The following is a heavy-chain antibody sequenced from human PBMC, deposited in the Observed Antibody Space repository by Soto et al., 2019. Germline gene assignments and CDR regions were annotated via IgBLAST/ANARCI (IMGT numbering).Heavy chain of an antibody. CDR1: GGSISSSNW. CDR3: AHDIAAAGICFDY. Sequence: PSETLSLTCAVSGGSISSSNWWSWVRQPQGRGLEWSGEIYHSGSTNYRPSLMIRVTISLDKSRNQFSLKLSSVPAADTAVYYCAHDIAAAGICFDYWGPGTQVTVSS. V-gene: IGHV4-4*02. J-gene: IGHJ4*02. D-gene: IGHD6-13*01. CDR2: IYHSGST.